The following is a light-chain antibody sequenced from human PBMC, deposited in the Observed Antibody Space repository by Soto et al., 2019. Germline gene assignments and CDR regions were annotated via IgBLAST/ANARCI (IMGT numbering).Light chain of an antibody. CDR1: QSVGSY. J-gene: IGKJ5*01. CDR2: DAS. V-gene: IGKV3-11*01. CDR3: QQRSDWPPPT. Sequence: EIVLTQSPATLSLSPGERATLSCRASQSVGSYLAWYQQKPGQAPRLLIYDASSRATGIPARFSGSGSGTDFTLTISSLEPEDFAVYFCQQRSDWPPPTFGQGTRLEIK.